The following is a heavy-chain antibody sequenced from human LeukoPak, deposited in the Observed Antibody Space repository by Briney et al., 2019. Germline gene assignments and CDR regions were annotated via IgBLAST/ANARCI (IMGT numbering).Heavy chain of an antibody. D-gene: IGHD6-19*01. V-gene: IGHV4-61*01. CDR3: ARRSSGWPYGMDV. CDR1: GGSVSSGIYR. J-gene: IGHJ6*02. Sequence: SETLSLTCTVSGGSVSSGIYRWSWIRRPPGKGLEWIAYIHYSGSTNYNPSLKNRVTISVDTSKNQFSLKMSSVTAADTAVYYCARRSSGWPYGMDVWGQGTTVTVSS. CDR2: IHYSGST.